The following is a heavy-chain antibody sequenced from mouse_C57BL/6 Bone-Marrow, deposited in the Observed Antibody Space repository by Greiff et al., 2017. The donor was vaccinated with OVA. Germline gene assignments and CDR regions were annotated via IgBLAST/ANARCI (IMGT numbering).Heavy chain of an antibody. V-gene: IGHV5-6*02. CDR2: ISSGGSYT. CDR3: ARRVYYFDY. Sequence: EVKVVESGGDLVKPGGSLKLSCAASGFTFSSYGMSWVRQTPDKRLEWVATISSGGSYTYYPDSVKGRFTISRDNAKNTLYLHMRSLKSEDTAMYYCARRVYYFDYWDQGTTLTVSS. CDR1: GFTFSSYG. J-gene: IGHJ2*01.